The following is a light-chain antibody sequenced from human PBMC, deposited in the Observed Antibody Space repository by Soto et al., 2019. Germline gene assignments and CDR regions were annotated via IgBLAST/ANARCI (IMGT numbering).Light chain of an antibody. V-gene: IGLV2-14*01. CDR3: SSSTSSSIDDV. Sequence: QSALTQPASVSGSPGQSITISCTGTSSDVGGYNYVSWYQQHPGKAPKLMIYEVSNRPSGVSNRFSGSKSGNTASLTISGLQAKDEADYHCSSSTSSSIDDVFGTGTKLTVL. J-gene: IGLJ1*01. CDR1: SSDVGGYNY. CDR2: EVS.